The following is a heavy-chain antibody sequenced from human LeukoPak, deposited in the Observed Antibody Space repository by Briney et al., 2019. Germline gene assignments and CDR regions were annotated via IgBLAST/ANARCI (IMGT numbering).Heavy chain of an antibody. V-gene: IGHV3-23*01. CDR1: GFSFTSYG. CDR3: AKDARGCSTTRCYYSGMDV. J-gene: IGHJ6*02. CDR2: ISGSGGRT. Sequence: SGGSLRLSCAASGFSFTSYGMSWVRQAPGKGLEWVSGISGSGGRTHYVNSVKGRFTISRDNSKETVFLQMNSLRAEDTAVYYCAKDARGCSTTRCYYSGMDVWGQGTTVTVSS. D-gene: IGHD2-2*01.